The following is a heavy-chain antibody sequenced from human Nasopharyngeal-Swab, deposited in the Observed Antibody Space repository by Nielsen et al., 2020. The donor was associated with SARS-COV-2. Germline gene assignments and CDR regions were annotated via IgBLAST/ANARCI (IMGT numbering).Heavy chain of an antibody. V-gene: IGHV1-69*13. CDR2: IIPIFGTA. CDR3: ASNSGCSSTSCPIDRLVYGMDV. J-gene: IGHJ6*02. D-gene: IGHD2-2*01. CDR1: GGTFSSYA. Sequence: SLKVSCKASGGTFSSYAISWVRQAPGQGLEWMGGIIPIFGTANYAQKFRGRVTITADESTSTAYMELSSLRSEDTAVYYCASNSGCSSTSCPIDRLVYGMDVWGQGTTVTVSS.